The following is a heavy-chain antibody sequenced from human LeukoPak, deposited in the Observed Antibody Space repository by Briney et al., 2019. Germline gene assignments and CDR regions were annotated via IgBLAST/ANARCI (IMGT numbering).Heavy chain of an antibody. CDR1: GGSFSGYY. J-gene: IGHJ3*02. CDR2: INHSGST. CDR3: ARALGYCSSTSCYAFDI. Sequence: SETLSLTCAVYGGSFSGYYWSWIRQPPGRGLEWIGEINHSGSTNYNPSLKSRVTISVDTSKNQFSLKLSSVTAADTAVYYCARALGYCSSTSCYAFDIWGQGTMVTVPS. V-gene: IGHV4-34*01. D-gene: IGHD2-2*01.